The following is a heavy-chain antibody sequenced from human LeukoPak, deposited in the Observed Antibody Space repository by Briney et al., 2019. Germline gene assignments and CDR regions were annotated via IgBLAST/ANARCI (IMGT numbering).Heavy chain of an antibody. V-gene: IGHV1-2*02. CDR3: TSLNYDILTGYPRSLGY. CDR1: GYTFTGYY. CDR2: INPNSGGT. Sequence: APVKVSCKASGYTFTGYYMHWVRQAPGQGLEWMGWINPNSGGTNYAQKFQGRVTMTRDTSISTAYMELSRLRLDDTAVYYCTSLNYDILTGYPRSLGYWGQGTLVTVSS. J-gene: IGHJ4*02. D-gene: IGHD3-9*01.